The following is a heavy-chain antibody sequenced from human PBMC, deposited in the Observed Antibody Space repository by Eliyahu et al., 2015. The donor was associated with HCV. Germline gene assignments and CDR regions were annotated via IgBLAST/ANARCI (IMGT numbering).Heavy chain of an antibody. CDR1: SCSSGNF. CDR2: IYHPGST. D-gene: IGHD4-23*01. J-gene: IGHJ4*02. CDR3: ARSSGLLRWPFDY. V-gene: IGHV4-39*01. Sequence: SCSSGNFWGWIRQSPGKGLEWIGSIYHPGSTYYNPSLKSRVTMSVDTSKNQFSLMLSSVTAADTAVYYCARSSGLLRWPFDYWGQGTLVTVSS.